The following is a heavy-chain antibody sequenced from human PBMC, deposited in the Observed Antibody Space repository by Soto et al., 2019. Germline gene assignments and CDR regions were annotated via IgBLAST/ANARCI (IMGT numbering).Heavy chain of an antibody. CDR3: ASLFWSGYTNCSDP. CDR2: IYSGGST. D-gene: IGHD3-3*01. CDR1: GFTVSSNY. V-gene: IGHV3-53*01. J-gene: IGHJ5*02. Sequence: GESLKISCAASGFTVSSNYMSWVRQAPGKGLEWVSVIYSGGSTYYADSVKGRFTISRDNSKNTLYLQMNSLRAEDTAVYYCASLFWSGYTNCSDPWGQGTLVTVSS.